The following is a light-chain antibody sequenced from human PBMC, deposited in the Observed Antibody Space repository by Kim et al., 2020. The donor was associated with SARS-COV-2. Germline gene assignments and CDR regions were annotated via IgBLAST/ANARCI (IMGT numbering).Light chain of an antibody. V-gene: IGKV4-1*01. Sequence: VTINCKSSQSVLYNSDNKDYLAWYQQKPGQPPNLFISWASTRESGVPDRFSGSGSGTDFTLTISSLQAEDVAVYYCQQYYTTPPTFGQGTKVDIK. CDR2: WAS. J-gene: IGKJ1*01. CDR3: QQYYTTPPT. CDR1: QSVLYNSDNKDY.